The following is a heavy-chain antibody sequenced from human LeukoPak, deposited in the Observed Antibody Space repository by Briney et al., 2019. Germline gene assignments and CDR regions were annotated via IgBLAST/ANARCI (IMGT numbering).Heavy chain of an antibody. CDR3: ARSPGPADDGGGYCFDY. D-gene: IGHD3-22*01. V-gene: IGHV1-46*01. CDR2: INPSGGST. J-gene: IGHJ4*02. Sequence: GASVKVSCKASGYTFTSYYPYWVRQAPGQGLEWMGVINPSGGSTTSAQKFQGRVTMTRDTSTSTVYMELRSLRSEDTAVYYCARSPGPADDGGGYCFDYWGQGTLVTVSS. CDR1: GYTFTSYY.